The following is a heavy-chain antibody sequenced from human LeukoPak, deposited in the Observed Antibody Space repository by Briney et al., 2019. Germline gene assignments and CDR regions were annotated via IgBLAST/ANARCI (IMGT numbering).Heavy chain of an antibody. CDR1: GVSFNAYY. Sequence: SETLSLTCTVSGVSFNAYYWSWIRQSPGKGLEWIGEVSPGGYIKYNPSLKSRVTISVDTSESQLSLRLSSVTAADTAMYYCARIRCGHTGDICYNHWAQGSLVTLSS. D-gene: IGHD2-8*02. CDR2: VSPGGYI. J-gene: IGHJ5*02. V-gene: IGHV4-34*01. CDR3: ARIRCGHTGDICYNH.